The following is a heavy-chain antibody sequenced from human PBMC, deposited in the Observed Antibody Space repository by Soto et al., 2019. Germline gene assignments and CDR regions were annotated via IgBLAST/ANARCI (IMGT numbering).Heavy chain of an antibody. CDR2: IIPSTGST. Sequence: QVQLVQSGAEVKKPGSSVKVSCKAFGGTFSTYAVSWVRQAPGQGHEWVGGIIPSTGSTNHAQKFQGRVTITADESTRTVYMELTSLRSDDPAVYYCARGGSSSDYWGQGTLVTVSS. CDR3: ARGGSSSDY. CDR1: GGTFSTYA. J-gene: IGHJ4*02. D-gene: IGHD6-13*01. V-gene: IGHV1-69*12.